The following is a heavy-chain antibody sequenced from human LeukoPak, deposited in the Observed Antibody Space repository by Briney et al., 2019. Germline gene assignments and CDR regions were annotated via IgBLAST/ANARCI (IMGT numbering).Heavy chain of an antibody. J-gene: IGHJ4*02. CDR2: IYYSGST. CDR1: GGSISSYY. Sequence: SETLSLTCTVSGGSISSYYWSWIRQPPGKGLEWIGYIYYSGSTNYNPSLKSRVTISVDTSKNQFSLKLSSVTTADTAVYYCARIYYYGSGSYYRVYYFDYWGQGTLVTVSS. D-gene: IGHD3-10*01. CDR3: ARIYYYGSGSYYRVYYFDY. V-gene: IGHV4-59*01.